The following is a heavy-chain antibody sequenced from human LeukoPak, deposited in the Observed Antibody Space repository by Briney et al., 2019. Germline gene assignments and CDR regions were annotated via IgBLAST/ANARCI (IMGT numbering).Heavy chain of an antibody. J-gene: IGHJ4*02. CDR1: GYTFTGYY. CDR2: MNPNSGNT. D-gene: IGHD4-17*01. V-gene: IGHV1-8*02. Sequence: ASVKVSCKASGYTFTGYYMHWVRQAPGQGLEWMGWMNPNSGNTGYAQKFQGRVTMTRNTSISTAYMELSSLRSEDTAVYYCARGRPLRKNDYWGQGTLVTVSS. CDR3: ARGRPLRKNDY.